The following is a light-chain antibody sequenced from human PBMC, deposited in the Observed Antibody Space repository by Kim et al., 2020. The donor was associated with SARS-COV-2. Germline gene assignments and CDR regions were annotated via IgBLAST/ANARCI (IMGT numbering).Light chain of an antibody. V-gene: IGKV4-1*01. Sequence: DIVMTQSPDSLAVSLAERATINCKSSQNILSSSNNKDYLAWYQQKPGQPPKLLIYSASTRASGVPDRCSGSGSGTDFTLTISSLQAEDVAVYYCQQYYTTPLTFGQGTKVDIK. J-gene: IGKJ1*01. CDR2: SAS. CDR3: QQYYTTPLT. CDR1: QNILSSSNNKDY.